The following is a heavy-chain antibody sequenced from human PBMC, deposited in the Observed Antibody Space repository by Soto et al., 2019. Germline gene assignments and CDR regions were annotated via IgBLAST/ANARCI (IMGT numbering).Heavy chain of an antibody. V-gene: IGHV1-8*01. Sequence: ASVKVSCKASGYTFTSYDINWVRQATGQGLEWMGWMNPNSGNTGYAQKFQGRVTMTRNTSISTAYMELSSLRSEDTAVYYCARSSGSSGYGDFRGQAILLTGSS. D-gene: IGHD5-12*01. J-gene: IGHJ4*02. CDR1: GYTFTSYD. CDR3: ARSSGSSGYGDF. CDR2: MNPNSGNT.